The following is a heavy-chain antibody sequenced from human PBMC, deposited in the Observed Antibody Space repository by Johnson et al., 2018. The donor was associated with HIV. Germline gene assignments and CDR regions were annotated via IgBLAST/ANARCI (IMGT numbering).Heavy chain of an antibody. V-gene: IGHV3-30-3*01. D-gene: IGHD3-10*01. CDR1: GFTFSSYA. Sequence: VQLVESGGGVVQPGRSLRLSCAASGFTFSSYAIHWVRQAPGKGLEWVAIISYDGSNKYYADSVKGRFTISRDNSKNTLYLQMNSLRAEDTAVYYCAREPRGPSSGSRIPDAFDIWGQGTMVTVSS. CDR3: AREPRGPSSGSRIPDAFDI. CDR2: ISYDGSNK. J-gene: IGHJ3*02.